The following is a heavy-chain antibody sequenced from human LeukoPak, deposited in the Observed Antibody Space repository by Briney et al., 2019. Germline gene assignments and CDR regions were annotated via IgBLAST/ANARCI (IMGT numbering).Heavy chain of an antibody. Sequence: GGSLRLSCAASGFTFSRYGMHWVRQAPGKGLEWVAFIRYDGSNKYYADSVKGRFTISRDNSKNTLYLQMNSLRAEDTAVYYCAKDRDYGELGAFDIWGQGTMVTVSS. J-gene: IGHJ3*02. V-gene: IGHV3-30*02. D-gene: IGHD4-17*01. CDR1: GFTFSRYG. CDR3: AKDRDYGELGAFDI. CDR2: IRYDGSNK.